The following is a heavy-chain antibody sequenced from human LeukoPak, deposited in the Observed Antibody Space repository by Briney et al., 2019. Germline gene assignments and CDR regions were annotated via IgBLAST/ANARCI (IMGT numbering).Heavy chain of an antibody. J-gene: IGHJ4*02. CDR2: TTNKAHSYTT. Sequence: PGGSLRLSCAASGFTFSDHYMDWVRQAPGKGVEWVGRTTNKAHSYTTEYAASVKGRFTISRDDSKTSLYLQMNSLKTEDTAVYYCARRYCIGNNCRYSDYWGQGTLVTVSS. V-gene: IGHV3-72*01. D-gene: IGHD2-15*01. CDR3: ARRYCIGNNCRYSDY. CDR1: GFTFSDHY.